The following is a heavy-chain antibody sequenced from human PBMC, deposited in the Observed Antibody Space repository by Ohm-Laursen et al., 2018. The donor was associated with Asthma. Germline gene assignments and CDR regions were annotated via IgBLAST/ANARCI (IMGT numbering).Heavy chain of an antibody. CDR1: GYTFTGYY. V-gene: IGHV1-18*04. D-gene: IGHD3-22*01. CDR3: ARDLERYYYDSSGPGGGV. J-gene: IGHJ6*02. CDR2: ISAHNGNT. Sequence: GASVKVSCNASGYTFTGYYMHWVRQAPGQGLEWMGWISAHNGNTNYAQKLQGRVTMTTDTSTRTAYMELRSLRSDDTAVYYCARDLERYYYDSSGPGGGVWGQGTTVTVPS.